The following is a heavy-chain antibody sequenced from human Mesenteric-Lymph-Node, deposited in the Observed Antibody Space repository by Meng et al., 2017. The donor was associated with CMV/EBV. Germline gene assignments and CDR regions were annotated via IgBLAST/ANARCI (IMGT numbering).Heavy chain of an antibody. V-gene: IGHV1-58*01. J-gene: IGHJ5*02. CDR3: AAGGTDGIDNWFDP. D-gene: IGHD1-1*01. CDR1: GLTFTRSA. Sequence: SVKVSCKASGLTFTRSAVQWVRQARGQRLESIGWIVVGTGNTNYAPKFQGRVAFTRDMSTSTAYMELSSLRSEDTAVYYCAAGGTDGIDNWFDPWGHGTLVTVSS. CDR2: IVVGTGNT.